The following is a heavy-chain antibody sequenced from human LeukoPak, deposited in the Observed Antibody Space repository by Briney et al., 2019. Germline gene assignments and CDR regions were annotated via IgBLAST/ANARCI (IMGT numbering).Heavy chain of an antibody. V-gene: IGHV1-69*13. Sequence: GASVNVSCKVSGGTFSSYAISWVRQAPGQGLEWMGGIMPIFGTANYAQTFQGRVTITADESTSTAYMELSSLRSEDTAVYYCARDGCSGGSCYSDYWGQGTLVTVSS. J-gene: IGHJ4*02. CDR2: IMPIFGTA. D-gene: IGHD2-15*01. CDR3: ARDGCSGGSCYSDY. CDR1: GGTFSSYA.